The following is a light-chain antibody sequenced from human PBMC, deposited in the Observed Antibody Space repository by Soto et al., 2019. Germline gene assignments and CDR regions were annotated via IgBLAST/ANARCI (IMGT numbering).Light chain of an antibody. Sequence: EIVMTQSPATLSVSPGERATLSCRASQSVSSNLAWYQQKPGQAPRLLIYGASTRATGIPARFSGSGSGTEFTLTISSLQSEDFAVYYYQQYNSWPPLTFGGGTKVEIK. CDR1: QSVSSN. J-gene: IGKJ4*01. CDR3: QQYNSWPPLT. CDR2: GAS. V-gene: IGKV3-15*01.